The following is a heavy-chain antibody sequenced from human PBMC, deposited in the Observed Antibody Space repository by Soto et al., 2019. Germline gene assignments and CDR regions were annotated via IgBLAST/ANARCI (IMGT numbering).Heavy chain of an antibody. V-gene: IGHV4-34*01. CDR3: ARVRGVGYCSGGSCYPSNYYGMDV. D-gene: IGHD2-15*01. J-gene: IGHJ6*02. Sequence: PSETLSLTCAVYGGSFGGYYWSWIRQPPGKGLEWIGEINHTGSANHNPSLKSRVTTSVDTSKNQFSLRLSSVTAADTAVYYCARVRGVGYCSGGSCYPSNYYGMDVWGQGTTVTVSS. CDR1: GGSFGGYY. CDR2: INHTGSA.